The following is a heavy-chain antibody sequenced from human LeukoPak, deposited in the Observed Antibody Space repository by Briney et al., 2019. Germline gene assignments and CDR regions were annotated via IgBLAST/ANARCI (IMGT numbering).Heavy chain of an antibody. V-gene: IGHV4-4*07. CDR2: IHGCGIS. CDR3: SRGHNWNDWFDA. CDR1: GGSMSSYY. Sequence: PSETLSLTCSVSGGSMSSYYWTWIRQPAAKGLEWIGRIHGCGISNYNPSLKSRVTMSLDTSKNEFSLKVASVTAADTAVYYCSRGHNWNDWFDAWGQGTLVTVSS. D-gene: IGHD1-20*01. J-gene: IGHJ5*02.